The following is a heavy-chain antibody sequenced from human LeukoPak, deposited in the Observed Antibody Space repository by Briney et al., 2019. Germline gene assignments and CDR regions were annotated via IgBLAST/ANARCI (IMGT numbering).Heavy chain of an antibody. J-gene: IGHJ6*02. CDR2: ISGSGGGS. Sequence: GGSLRLSCAASGFTFSSYAMSWVRQAPGKGLDWVSAISGSGGGSNYADSVKGRFTISRDNSKNTLYLQMNSLRAEDTAVYYCAKDGPPTSTSRDGMDVWGQGTTVTVSS. D-gene: IGHD2-2*01. CDR1: GFTFSSYA. V-gene: IGHV3-23*01. CDR3: AKDGPPTSTSRDGMDV.